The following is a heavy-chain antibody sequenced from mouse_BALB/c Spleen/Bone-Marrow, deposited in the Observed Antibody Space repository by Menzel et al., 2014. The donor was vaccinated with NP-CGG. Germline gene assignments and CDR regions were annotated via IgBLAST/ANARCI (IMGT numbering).Heavy chain of an antibody. CDR3: AREKYGNYYAMGY. CDR2: LWGDGTT. CDR1: GLSLTDYG. V-gene: IGHV2-6-7*01. Sequence: VMLVESGPGLVAPSQSLSITCTVSGLSLTDYGINWVRQPPGKGLEWLGMLWGDGTTDYNSALRSRLSINKDNSRSQVFLKMNSLQTDDTARYYCAREKYGNYYAMGYWGQGTSVTVSS. D-gene: IGHD2-10*02. J-gene: IGHJ4*01.